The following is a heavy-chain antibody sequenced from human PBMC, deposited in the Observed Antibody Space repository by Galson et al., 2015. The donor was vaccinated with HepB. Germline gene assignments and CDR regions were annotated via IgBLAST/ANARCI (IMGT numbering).Heavy chain of an antibody. CDR3: AGSPYSSSWYYFDH. V-gene: IGHV4-59*01. CDR2: IYYSGST. D-gene: IGHD6-13*01. J-gene: IGHJ4*02. CDR1: GGSISSYY. Sequence: TLSLTCTVSGGSISSYYWSWIRQPPGKGLEWIGYIYYSGSTNYNPSLKSRVTISVDTSKNQFSLKLSSVTAADTAVYYCAGSPYSSSWYYFDHWGQGTLVTVSS.